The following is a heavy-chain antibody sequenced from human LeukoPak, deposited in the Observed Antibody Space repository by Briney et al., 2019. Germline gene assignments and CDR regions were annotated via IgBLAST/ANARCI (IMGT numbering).Heavy chain of an antibody. V-gene: IGHV3-33*01. D-gene: IGHD3-10*01. J-gene: IGHJ4*02. CDR2: IWYDGSNK. CDR1: GFTFSSYG. CDR3: AVPYGSGSYYPLDY. Sequence: GGSLRLSCAASGFTFSSYGMHWVRQAPGKGLEWVAVIWYDGSNKYYADSVKGRFTISRDNSKNTLYLQTNSLRAEDTAVYYCAVPYGSGSYYPLDYWGQGTLVTVSS.